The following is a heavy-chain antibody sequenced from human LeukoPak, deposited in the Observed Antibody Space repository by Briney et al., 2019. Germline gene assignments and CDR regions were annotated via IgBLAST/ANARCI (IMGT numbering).Heavy chain of an antibody. V-gene: IGHV4-61*05. CDR2: IYSSGST. Sequence: SETLSLTCTVSGGSISSSSYYWSWIRQPPGKGLEWIGYIYSSGSTNYNPSLKSRVSISVDTSKNQFSLKLNSVTAADTAVYYCAGTPYCSSDNCCRFYNGNDAFDIWGQGTKVTVSS. CDR3: AGTPYCSSDNCCRFYNGNDAFDI. CDR1: GGSISSSSYY. J-gene: IGHJ3*02. D-gene: IGHD2-2*01.